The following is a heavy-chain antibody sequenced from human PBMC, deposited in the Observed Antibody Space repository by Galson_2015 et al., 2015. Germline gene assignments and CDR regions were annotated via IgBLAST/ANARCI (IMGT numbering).Heavy chain of an antibody. Sequence: SVKVSCKASGYTFTSYGISWVRQAPGQGLEWMGWISAYNGNTNYAQKLQGRVTMTTDTSTSTAYMELRSLRSDDTAVYYCARDLYDFWSGYYAYWGQGTLVTVSS. CDR3: ARDLYDFWSGYYAY. D-gene: IGHD3-3*01. CDR1: GYTFTSYG. V-gene: IGHV1-18*01. CDR2: ISAYNGNT. J-gene: IGHJ4*02.